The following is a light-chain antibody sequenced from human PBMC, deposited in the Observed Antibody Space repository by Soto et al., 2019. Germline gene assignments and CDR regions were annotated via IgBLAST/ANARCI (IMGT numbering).Light chain of an antibody. CDR2: AAS. Sequence: DIQMTQSPSSLSASVGDRVTITCRASRGISLHLAWFQLKPGKAPRSLIYAASSLQRGVPSRFSGSGSRTECTLAINDLQPEDFATYFCQQYETYPYTVGRGTNLESK. CDR3: QQYETYPYT. J-gene: IGKJ2*01. V-gene: IGKV1-16*01. CDR1: RGISLH.